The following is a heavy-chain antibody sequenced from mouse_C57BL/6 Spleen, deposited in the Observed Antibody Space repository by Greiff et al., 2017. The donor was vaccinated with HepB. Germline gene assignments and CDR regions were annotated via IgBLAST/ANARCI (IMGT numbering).Heavy chain of an antibody. V-gene: IGHV1-20*01. Sequence: EVQLQQSGPELVKPGDSVKISCKASGYSFTGYFMNWVMQSHGKSLEWIGRINPYNGDTFYNQKFKGKATLTVDKSSSTAHMELRSLTSEDSAVYYCARGDYGSSWAWFAYWGQGTLVTVSA. CDR2: INPYNGDT. J-gene: IGHJ3*01. CDR1: GYSFTGYF. D-gene: IGHD1-1*01. CDR3: ARGDYGSSWAWFAY.